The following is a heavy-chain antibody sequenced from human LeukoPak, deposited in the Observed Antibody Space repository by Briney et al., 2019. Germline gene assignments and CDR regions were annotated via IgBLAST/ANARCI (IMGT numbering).Heavy chain of an antibody. Sequence: ASVKVSCKASGYTFTDYYIHWVRQAPGQGLEWMGWINPNSGGTKYAQQFQGRVTMTRDTSISTPYMELSRLTSDDTAVYYCARGRGARYYDSSGLYYFDYWVQGTLVTVSS. CDR1: GYTFTDYY. CDR3: ARGRGARYYDSSGLYYFDY. V-gene: IGHV1-2*02. J-gene: IGHJ4*02. CDR2: INPNSGGT. D-gene: IGHD3-22*01.